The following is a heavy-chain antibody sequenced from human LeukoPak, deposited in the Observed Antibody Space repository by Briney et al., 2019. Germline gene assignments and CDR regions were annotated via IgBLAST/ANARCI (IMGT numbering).Heavy chain of an antibody. D-gene: IGHD1-14*01. V-gene: IGHV4-39*01. CDR3: ARHEHHPNWFDP. CDR1: GGSISSSSYY. CDR2: ISYSGST. Sequence: SETLSLTCSVSGGSISSSSYYWGWIRQPPGKGLEWIGSISYSGSTYYNPSLKSRVTISVDTSKNQFSLKLSSVTAADTAVYYCARHEHHPNWFDPWGQGTLVTVSS. J-gene: IGHJ5*02.